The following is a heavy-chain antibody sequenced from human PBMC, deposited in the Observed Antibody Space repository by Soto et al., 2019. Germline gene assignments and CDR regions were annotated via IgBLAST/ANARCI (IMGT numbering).Heavy chain of an antibody. J-gene: IGHJ4*02. CDR2: ISSSSSYT. V-gene: IGHV3-11*03. Sequence: PGGSLRLSCAASGFTFSDYYMSWIRQAPGKGLEWVSYISSSSSYTNYADSVKGRFTISRDNAKNSLYLQMNSLRAEDMAVYYCARSQELWFGENFDYWGQGTLVTVSS. CDR3: ARSQELWFGENFDY. D-gene: IGHD3-10*01. CDR1: GFTFSDYY.